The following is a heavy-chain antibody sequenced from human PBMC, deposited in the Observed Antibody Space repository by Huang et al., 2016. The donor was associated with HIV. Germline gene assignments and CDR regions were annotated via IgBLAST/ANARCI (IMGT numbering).Heavy chain of an antibody. J-gene: IGHJ4*02. Sequence: EVHLVESGGGLVQPGGSLRLSCAASGFTFSSYSMNWVRQTPGKGLEWVSYISSTGRAKYDADSVKDRFTISRDNANNSLYLQMNSLRAEDAGVYFCAMGYGPFDFWGQGTLVTVSS. CDR2: ISSTGRAK. V-gene: IGHV3-48*01. CDR1: GFTFSSYS. D-gene: IGHD5-18*01. CDR3: AMGYGPFDF.